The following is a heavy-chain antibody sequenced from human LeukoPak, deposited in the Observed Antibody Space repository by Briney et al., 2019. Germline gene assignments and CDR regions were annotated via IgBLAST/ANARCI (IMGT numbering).Heavy chain of an antibody. CDR2: IGGRGGSA. Sequence: GGSLRLSCAACGVTFSDDGGSGGRETPGGGGGRGSAIGGRGGSAYYPDSVKGRFTISRDNSKNTLYLQMNSLRAEDTAVYYCAKGVYDYVWGRFDYWGQGPLVTVSS. CDR1: GVTFSDDG. CDR3: AKGVYDYVWGRFDY. D-gene: IGHD3-16*01. V-gene: IGHV3-23*01. J-gene: IGHJ4*02.